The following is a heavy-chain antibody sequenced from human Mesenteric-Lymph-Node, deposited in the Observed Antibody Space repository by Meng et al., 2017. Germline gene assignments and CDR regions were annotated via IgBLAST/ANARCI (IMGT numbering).Heavy chain of an antibody. Sequence: GESLKISCAPSGFTFTDYNMDWVRQAPGKGLEWVSSISSSSNYIYYGDSVKGRFTISRDNSKNSLYLQMNSLRDEDTAVYYCARGSTFLDYWGQGALVTVSS. CDR1: GFTFTDYN. CDR2: ISSSSNYI. J-gene: IGHJ4*02. CDR3: ARGSTFLDY. V-gene: IGHV3-21*06.